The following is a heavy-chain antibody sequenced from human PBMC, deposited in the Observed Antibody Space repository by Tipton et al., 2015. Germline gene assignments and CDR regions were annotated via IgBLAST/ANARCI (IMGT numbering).Heavy chain of an antibody. CDR3: AKDRPHYDFVRGTYRFSGGSGMDV. J-gene: IGHJ6*02. V-gene: IGHV3-23*01. D-gene: IGHD3-16*02. Sequence: SLRLSCAASRFRFDSYAMSWVRQAPGKGLEWDSTISGSGSNTYYADSEKGRFTISRDNSKNTLYLQMNNLRAEDTALYFCAKDRPHYDFVRGTYRFSGGSGMDVWGQGTTVTVSS. CDR2: ISGSGSNT. CDR1: RFRFDSYA.